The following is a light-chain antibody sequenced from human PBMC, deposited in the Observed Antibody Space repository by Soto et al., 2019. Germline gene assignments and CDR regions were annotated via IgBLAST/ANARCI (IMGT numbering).Light chain of an antibody. CDR2: GAS. CDR1: QSISSTQ. Sequence: EVVLTQSPVTLSLSPGERATLSCRASQSISSTQLVWYQQRPGQAPSLLIFGASSRATGIPDRFSGSGSGTDFTLTISGLEPEDFAVYYCQQYATSPGTFGQGTKVDIK. V-gene: IGKV3-20*01. J-gene: IGKJ1*01. CDR3: QQYATSPGT.